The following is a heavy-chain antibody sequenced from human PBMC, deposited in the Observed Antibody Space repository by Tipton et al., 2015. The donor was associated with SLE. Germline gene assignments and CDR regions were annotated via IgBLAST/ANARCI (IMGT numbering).Heavy chain of an antibody. V-gene: IGHV4-59*11. D-gene: IGHD3-10*01. CDR2: IYYSGST. CDR1: GGSISSHY. CDR3: ARTRNYYGSGSPYDAFDI. Sequence: TLSLTCTVSGGSISSHYWSWIRQPPGKGLEWIGYIYYSGSTNYNPPLKSRVTISVDTSKNQFSLKLSSVTAADTAVYYCARTRNYYGSGSPYDAFDIWGQGTMVTVSS. J-gene: IGHJ3*02.